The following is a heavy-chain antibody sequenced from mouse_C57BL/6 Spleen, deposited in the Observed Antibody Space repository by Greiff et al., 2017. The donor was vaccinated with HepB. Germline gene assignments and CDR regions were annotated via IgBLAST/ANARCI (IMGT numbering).Heavy chain of an antibody. CDR3: ARSPLRAMDY. Sequence: EVKVEESGGGLVQPGGSLSLSCAASGFTFTDYYMSWVRQPPGKALEWLGFIRNKANGYTTEYSASVKGRFTISRDNSQSILYLQMNALRAEYSATYYCARSPLRAMDYWGQGTSVTVSS. V-gene: IGHV7-3*01. CDR1: GFTFTDYY. CDR2: IRNKANGYTT. J-gene: IGHJ4*01.